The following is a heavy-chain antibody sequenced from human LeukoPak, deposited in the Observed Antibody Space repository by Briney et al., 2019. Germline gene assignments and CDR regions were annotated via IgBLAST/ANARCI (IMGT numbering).Heavy chain of an antibody. CDR3: ARRAGAYSHPYDY. V-gene: IGHV3-21*04. Sequence: GGSLRLSCAASGFTFSSYTMNWVRQAPGMGLEWVSSISSSSSYIYYAESVKGRFTMSRDNSKNTLYLQMNSLRAEDTAVYYCARRAGAYSHPYDYWGQGTLVTVSS. J-gene: IGHJ4*02. CDR1: GFTFSSYT. D-gene: IGHD4/OR15-4a*01. CDR2: ISSSSSYI.